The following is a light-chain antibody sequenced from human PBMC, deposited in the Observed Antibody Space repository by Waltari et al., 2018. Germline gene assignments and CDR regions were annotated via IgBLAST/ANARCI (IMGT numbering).Light chain of an antibody. V-gene: IGKV3-20*01. CDR1: QSVSMT. Sequence: EVMLTQSPGTLSLSPGERATLSCRASQSVSMTLAWYQQKPGQAPRLLIYDASRRATGIPDRFIGSGSGTDFSLTISRLEPEDFAVYYCQKYGTLPATFGQGTKVEIK. CDR2: DAS. CDR3: QKYGTLPAT. J-gene: IGKJ1*01.